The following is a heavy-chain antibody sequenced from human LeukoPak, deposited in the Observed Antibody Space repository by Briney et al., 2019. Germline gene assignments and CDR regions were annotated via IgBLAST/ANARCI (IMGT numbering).Heavy chain of an antibody. Sequence: PSETLSLTCTVSGGSISSGDYYWSWIRQPPGKGLEWIGYIYYSGSAYYNPSLKSRVTITVDTSKNQFSLKLSSVTAADTAVYYCASYYYGSGSYGYFDYWGQGTLVTVSS. V-gene: IGHV4-30-4*01. CDR2: IYYSGSA. D-gene: IGHD3-10*01. CDR3: ASYYYGSGSYGYFDY. CDR1: GGSISSGDYY. J-gene: IGHJ4*02.